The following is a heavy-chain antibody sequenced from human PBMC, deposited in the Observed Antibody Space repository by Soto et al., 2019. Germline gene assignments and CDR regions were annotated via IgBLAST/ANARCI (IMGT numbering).Heavy chain of an antibody. CDR1: GFTFSSYG. D-gene: IGHD1-26*01. CDR3: AKDGDEWEPWAGQYYYHGMDA. V-gene: IGHV3-30*18. CDR2: ISYDGSNK. J-gene: IGHJ6*02. Sequence: GGSLRLCCAASGFTFSSYGMHWVRQAPGKGLEWVAVISYDGSNKYYADYVKGRFTISRDNSKNTLYLQMNSLRAEDTAVYYSAKDGDEWEPWAGQYYYHGMDAWGQGTTVTVSS.